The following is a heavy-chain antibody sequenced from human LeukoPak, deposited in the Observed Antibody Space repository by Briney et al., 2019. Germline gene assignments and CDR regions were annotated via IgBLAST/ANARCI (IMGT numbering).Heavy chain of an antibody. Sequence: SETLSLTCAVYGGSFSGYYWSWIRQPPGKGLEWIGEINHSGSTNYNPSLKSRVTISVDTSKNQFSLKLSSVTAADTAVYYCARYDYGDSRGLDYWGQGTLVTVSS. V-gene: IGHV4-34*01. D-gene: IGHD4-17*01. CDR3: ARYDYGDSRGLDY. CDR2: INHSGST. J-gene: IGHJ4*02. CDR1: GGSFSGYY.